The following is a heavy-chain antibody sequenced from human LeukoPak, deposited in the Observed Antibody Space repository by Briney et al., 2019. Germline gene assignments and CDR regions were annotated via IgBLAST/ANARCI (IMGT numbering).Heavy chain of an antibody. CDR1: GGSISSYY. V-gene: IGHV4-59*01. J-gene: IGHJ4*02. D-gene: IGHD2-2*01. Sequence: PSETLSLTCTVSGGSISSYYWSWIRQPPGKGLEWIGYIYYSGSTNYNPSLKSRVTISVDTSKNQFSLKLSSVTAADTAVYYCVRWGAMSAYFDYWGQGTLVTVSS. CDR3: VRWGAMSAYFDY. CDR2: IYYSGST.